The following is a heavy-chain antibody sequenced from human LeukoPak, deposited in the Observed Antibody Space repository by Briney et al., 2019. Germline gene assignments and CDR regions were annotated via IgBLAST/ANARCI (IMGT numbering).Heavy chain of an antibody. V-gene: IGHV3-23*01. CDR1: GFTFSSYA. D-gene: IGHD5-18*01. CDR2: ISGSGGST. CDR3: AKITRRYSYSDY. Sequence: GGSLRLSCAASGFTFSSYAMSWVRQAPGKGLEWVSAISGSGGSTYYADSVKGRSTISRDNSKNTLYLQMNSLRAEDTAVYYCAKITRRYSYSDYWGQGTLVTVSS. J-gene: IGHJ4*02.